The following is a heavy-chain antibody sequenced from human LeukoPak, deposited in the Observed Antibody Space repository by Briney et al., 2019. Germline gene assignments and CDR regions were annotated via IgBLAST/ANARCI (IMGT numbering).Heavy chain of an antibody. CDR1: GFSFSNYW. J-gene: IGHJ4*02. V-gene: IGHV3-7*03. CDR2: IKQDGSEK. CDR3: ARGKIVGATNFDY. D-gene: IGHD1-26*01. Sequence: GGSLRLSCAASGFSFSNYWMSWVHQVPGKGLEWVANIKQDGSEKYYVDSVKGRFTISRDNAKNSLSLQMNSLRAEDTAIYYCARGKIVGATNFDYWGQGTLVTVSS.